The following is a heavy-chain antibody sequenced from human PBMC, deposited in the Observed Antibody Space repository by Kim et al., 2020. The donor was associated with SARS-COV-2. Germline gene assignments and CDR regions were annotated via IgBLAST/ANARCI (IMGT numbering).Heavy chain of an antibody. Sequence: GGSLTLSCAASGFTFDDYAMHWVRQAPGKGLEWVSLISWDGGSTYYADSVKGRFTISRDNSKNSLYLQMNSLRAEDTALYYCAKGGGSYSNGMDVWGQGTTVTVSS. D-gene: IGHD1-26*01. CDR3: AKGGGSYSNGMDV. V-gene: IGHV3-43D*03. CDR2: ISWDGGST. CDR1: GFTFDDYA. J-gene: IGHJ6*02.